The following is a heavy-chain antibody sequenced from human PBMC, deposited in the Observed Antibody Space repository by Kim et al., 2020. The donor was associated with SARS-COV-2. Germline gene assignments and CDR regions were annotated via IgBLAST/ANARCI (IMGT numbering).Heavy chain of an antibody. CDR1: GYTFTSYG. CDR2: ISAYNGNT. D-gene: IGHD1-1*01. J-gene: IGHJ6*02. Sequence: ASVKVSCKASGYTFTSYGISWVRQAPGQGLEWMGWISAYNGNTNYAQKLQGRVTMTTDTSTSTAYMELRSLRSDDTAVYYCARDRRTVYYYGMDVWGQGTTVTVSS. CDR3: ARDRRTVYYYGMDV. V-gene: IGHV1-18*01.